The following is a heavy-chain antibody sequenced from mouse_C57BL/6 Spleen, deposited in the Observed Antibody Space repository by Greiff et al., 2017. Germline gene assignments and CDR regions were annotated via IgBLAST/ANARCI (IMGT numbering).Heavy chain of an antibody. CDR3: ARGLYYGNFAWFAY. J-gene: IGHJ3*01. Sequence: QVQLQQPGAELVMPGASVKLSCKASGYNFTSYWMHWVKQRPGQGLEWIGEIDPSDSYTNYNQKFKGKSTLTVDKSSSTAYMQRSSLTSEDSAVYYCARGLYYGNFAWFAYWGQGTLVTVSA. CDR1: GYNFTSYW. CDR2: IDPSDSYT. D-gene: IGHD2-1*01. V-gene: IGHV1-69*01.